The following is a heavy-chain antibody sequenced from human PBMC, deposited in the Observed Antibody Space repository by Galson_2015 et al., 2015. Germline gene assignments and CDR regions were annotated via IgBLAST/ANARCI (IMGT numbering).Heavy chain of an antibody. Sequence: TLSLTCTVSGDSISSGSYYWSWIRQPAGKGLEWIGRIYTSGSTNYNPSLKSRVTISLDTSKNQFSLKLSSVTAADTAVYYCARASGSLGNWYFDLWGRGTLVTVSS. CDR3: ARASGSLGNWYFDL. J-gene: IGHJ2*01. CDR2: IYTSGST. V-gene: IGHV4-61*02. D-gene: IGHD1-26*01. CDR1: GDSISSGSYY.